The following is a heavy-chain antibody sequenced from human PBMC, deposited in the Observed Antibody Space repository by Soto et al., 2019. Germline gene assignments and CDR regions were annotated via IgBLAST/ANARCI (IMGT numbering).Heavy chain of an antibody. V-gene: IGHV4-59*01. J-gene: IGHJ4*02. CDR3: ARDEGIASSGPSDY. D-gene: IGHD6-13*01. Sequence: PGKGLEWIGFIYHSGNTNYNPALKNRVTMSIDTSKSQFSLKLNSVTAADTAVYFCARDEGIASSGPSDYRGPGTPVTVSS. CDR2: IYHSGNT.